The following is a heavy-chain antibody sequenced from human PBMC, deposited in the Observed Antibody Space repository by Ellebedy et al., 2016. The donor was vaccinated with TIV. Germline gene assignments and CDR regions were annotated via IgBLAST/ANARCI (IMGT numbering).Heavy chain of an antibody. Sequence: ASVKVSXXASGYTLWNYGIRGGRQAPGQGREWMGWLRVYNGDTKYAKKFQGRVTLIKDRTTFTAYMELRSLRSDDTAVYYCARDIRMRPLPMEGPVEDPLETFSYGMDVWGQGTTVTVSS. V-gene: IGHV1-18*04. CDR1: GYTLWNYG. CDR3: ARDIRMRPLPMEGPVEDPLETFSYGMDV. D-gene: IGHD1-1*01. J-gene: IGHJ6*02. CDR2: LRVYNGDT.